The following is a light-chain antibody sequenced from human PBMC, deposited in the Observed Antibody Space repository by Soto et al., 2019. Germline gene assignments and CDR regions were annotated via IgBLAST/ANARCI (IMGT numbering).Light chain of an antibody. J-gene: IGLJ3*02. CDR2: GVT. CDR1: GSDIGAYNY. Sequence: QSALTQPASVSGSPGQSITISCTGTGSDIGAYNYVSWYQQHPGKAPKLIIHGVTHRPSGVSTRFSASKSAYTASLTISGLQAEDEADYYCSSFTSSSTGVFGGGTKLTVL. V-gene: IGLV2-14*01. CDR3: SSFTSSSTGV.